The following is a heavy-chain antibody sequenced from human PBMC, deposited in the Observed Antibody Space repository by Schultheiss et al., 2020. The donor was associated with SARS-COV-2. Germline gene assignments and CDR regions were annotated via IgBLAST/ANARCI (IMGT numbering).Heavy chain of an antibody. CDR1: GFTFSSYS. D-gene: IGHD4-17*01. Sequence: GGSLRLSCAASGFTFSSYSMNWVRQAPGKGLEWVSSISSSSSYIYYADSVKGRFTISRDNAKNSLYLQMNSLRAEDTAVYYCARDWTTVYYYYYGMDVCGQGTTVTVSS. CDR2: ISSSSSYI. CDR3: ARDWTTVYYYYYGMDV. J-gene: IGHJ6*02. V-gene: IGHV3-21*01.